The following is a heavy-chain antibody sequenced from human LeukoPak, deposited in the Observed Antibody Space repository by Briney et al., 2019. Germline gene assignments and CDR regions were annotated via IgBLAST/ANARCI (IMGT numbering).Heavy chain of an antibody. CDR3: AKDRDDYVWGSYLGAFDI. Sequence: GGSLRLSCAASGFTFNNYAMSWVRQAPGKGLEWVSAISGSGGNTYYADSVKGRFTISRDNSKNTLYLQMNSLRAEDTAVFYCAKDRDDYVWGSYLGAFDIWGQGTMVTVSS. J-gene: IGHJ3*02. CDR2: ISGSGGNT. V-gene: IGHV3-23*01. CDR1: GFTFNNYA. D-gene: IGHD3-16*01.